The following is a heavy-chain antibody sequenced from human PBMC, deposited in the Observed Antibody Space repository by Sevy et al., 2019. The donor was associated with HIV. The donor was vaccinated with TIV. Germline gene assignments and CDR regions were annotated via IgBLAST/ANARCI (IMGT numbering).Heavy chain of an antibody. CDR1: GFTFNIYS. J-gene: IGHJ4*02. Sequence: GGSLRLSCAASGFTFNIYSMNWVRQAPGKGLEWVSSISCSSSYIFYADSVKGRFTISRDNAKNSLYLQMNSLRAEDTAVYYCARGRGDPRADCFDYWGQGTLVTVSS. D-gene: IGHD2-21*02. CDR3: ARGRGDPRADCFDY. CDR2: ISCSSSYI. V-gene: IGHV3-21*01.